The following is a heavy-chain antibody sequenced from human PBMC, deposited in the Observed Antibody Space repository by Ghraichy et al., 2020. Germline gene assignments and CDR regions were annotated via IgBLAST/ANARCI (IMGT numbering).Heavy chain of an antibody. CDR1: GFTFINYG. J-gene: IGHJ4*02. D-gene: IGHD5-12*01. CDR2: MWYDGSKK. Sequence: GSLRLSCAASGFTFINYGMHWVRQAPGRGLEWVALMWYDGSKKYYGDSVKGRFTISRDNSKNTLYLQMNSLRVDDTAVYYCARGTDLVASMADYWDLGTLVAVS. V-gene: IGHV3-33*01. CDR3: ARGTDLVASMADY.